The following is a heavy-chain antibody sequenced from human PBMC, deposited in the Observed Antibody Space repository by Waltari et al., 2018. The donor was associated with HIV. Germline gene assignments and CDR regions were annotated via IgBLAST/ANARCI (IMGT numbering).Heavy chain of an antibody. V-gene: IGHV4-59*01. J-gene: IGHJ2*01. CDR1: GGSISNYY. Sequence: QVLLQESGPGLVKPSETLSLTCTVSGGSISNYYWIWIRQPPGKGLEWIGYIYYSGSTKYNPSLKSRVTISVDTSKNQFSLKLSSVTAADTAVYYCARGTYGDYVYWYFNLWGRGTLVTVSS. CDR3: ARGTYGDYVYWYFNL. D-gene: IGHD4-17*01. CDR2: IYYSGST.